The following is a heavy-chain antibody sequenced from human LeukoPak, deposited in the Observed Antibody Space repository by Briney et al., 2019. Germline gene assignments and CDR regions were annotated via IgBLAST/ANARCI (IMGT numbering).Heavy chain of an antibody. V-gene: IGHV3-74*01. CDR3: ETYRGSPFEY. CDR2: IKYDESVT. CDR1: GFTFSSYW. Sequence: PGGPLRLSCAASGFTFSSYWMHWVRQAPGKGLVWVSRIKYDESVTNYADSVKGRFTVSRDNGKNTLYLQMNSLRAEDTAVYYCETYRGSPFEYGGQGPRFTVSP. D-gene: IGHD4-11*01. J-gene: IGHJ4*02.